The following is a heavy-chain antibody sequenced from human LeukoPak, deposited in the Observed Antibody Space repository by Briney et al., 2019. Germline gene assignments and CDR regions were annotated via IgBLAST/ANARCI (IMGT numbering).Heavy chain of an antibody. J-gene: IGHJ4*02. D-gene: IGHD3-3*01. Sequence: GGSLRLSCAASEFTFSSYAMSWVRQAPGKGLEWVSAISGSGGSTYYADSVKGRFTISRDNSKNTLYLQMNSLRAEDTAVYYCAGRGWSGYYQHFDYWGQGTLVTVSS. CDR1: EFTFSSYA. CDR3: AGRGWSGYYQHFDY. V-gene: IGHV3-23*01. CDR2: ISGSGGST.